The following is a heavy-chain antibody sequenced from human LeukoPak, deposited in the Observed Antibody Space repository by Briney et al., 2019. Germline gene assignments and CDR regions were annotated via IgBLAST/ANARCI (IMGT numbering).Heavy chain of an antibody. Sequence: GRSLGLSCAASKFSFSDSGMHWVRQAPGKGLEWVAVISYDGSGKYYADSVKGRFTISRDNSKNTVYLQMNSLRAEDTAVYYCARNIPVTRWGYWGQGTLVTVSS. CDR3: ARNIPVTRWGY. CDR2: ISYDGSGK. CDR1: KFSFSDSG. D-gene: IGHD2-21*01. J-gene: IGHJ4*02. V-gene: IGHV3-30*03.